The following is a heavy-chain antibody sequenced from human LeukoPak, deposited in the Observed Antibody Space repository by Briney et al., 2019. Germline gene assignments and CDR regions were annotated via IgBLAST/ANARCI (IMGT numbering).Heavy chain of an antibody. CDR3: ARVTVVVPAATNWFDP. J-gene: IGHJ5*02. V-gene: IGHV4-31*01. CDR2: IYYSGST. CDR1: GGSISSGGYY. Sequence: SETLSLTCTVSGGSISSGGYYWSWIRQHPGKGLEWIGYIYYSGSTYYNPSLKSQVTISVDTSKNQFSLKLSSVTAADTAVYYCARVTVVVPAATNWFDPWGQGTLVTVSS. D-gene: IGHD2-2*01.